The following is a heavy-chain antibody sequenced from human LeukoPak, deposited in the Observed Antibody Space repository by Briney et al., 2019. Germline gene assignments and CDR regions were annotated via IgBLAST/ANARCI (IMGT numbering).Heavy chain of an antibody. CDR1: GGSIGTYY. CDR2: FDTSGST. CDR3: ARAGRFGELYY. D-gene: IGHD3-10*01. Sequence: NTSETLSLTCTVSGGSIGTYYWSWIRQPAGKGLEWIGRFDTSGSTNYNPSLKNRVTMSVDTSKNQFSLKLSSVTAADTAVYYCARAGRFGELYYWGQGTLVTVSS. J-gene: IGHJ4*02. V-gene: IGHV4-4*07.